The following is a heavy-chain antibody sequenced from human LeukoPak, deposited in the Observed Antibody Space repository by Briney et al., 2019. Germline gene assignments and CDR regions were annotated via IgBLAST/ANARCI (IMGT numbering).Heavy chain of an antibody. V-gene: IGHV4-59*01. D-gene: IGHD5-18*01. CDR1: GDSISSYY. Sequence: SETLSLTCTVSGDSISSYYWSWIRQPPGKGLEWIGYIYYSGSTNYNPSLKSRVTISVDTSKNQFSLKLSSVTAADTAVYYCARQLSNRFDPWGQGTLVTVSS. CDR3: ARQLSNRFDP. J-gene: IGHJ5*02. CDR2: IYYSGST.